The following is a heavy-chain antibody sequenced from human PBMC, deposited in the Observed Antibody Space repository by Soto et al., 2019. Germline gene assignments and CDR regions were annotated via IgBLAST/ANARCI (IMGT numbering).Heavy chain of an antibody. D-gene: IGHD2-21*01. Sequence: GGSLRLSCAASGFTFSSYGMHWVRQAPGKGLEWVAVIWYDGNNKYYADSVKGRFTISRDNSKNTLYVQLTSLRAEDTAIYYCARGLHSLFDYWGQGTLVTVSS. V-gene: IGHV3-33*01. CDR2: IWYDGNNK. CDR1: GFTFSSYG. J-gene: IGHJ4*02. CDR3: ARGLHSLFDY.